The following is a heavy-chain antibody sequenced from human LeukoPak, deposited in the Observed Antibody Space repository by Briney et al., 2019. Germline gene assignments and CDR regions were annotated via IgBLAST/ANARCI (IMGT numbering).Heavy chain of an antibody. D-gene: IGHD4-23*01. Sequence: GGSLRLSCAASGFTFSYYAMSWVRQAPGKGLEWVGRIKSKTDGGTTDYAAPVKGRFTVSRDNAKNTLYLQMNSLRAEDTAVYYCANIDYGGNDWGQGTLVTVSS. J-gene: IGHJ4*02. CDR3: ANIDYGGND. CDR1: GFTFSYYA. V-gene: IGHV3-15*01. CDR2: IKSKTDGGTT.